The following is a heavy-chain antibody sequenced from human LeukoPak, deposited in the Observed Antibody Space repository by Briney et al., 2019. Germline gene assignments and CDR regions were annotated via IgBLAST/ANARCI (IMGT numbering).Heavy chain of an antibody. J-gene: IGHJ4*02. CDR2: ISWNGGYI. V-gene: IGHV3-9*01. CDR1: GFTFHDYA. Sequence: PGGSLRLSCVASGFTFHDYAMHWVRQAPGKGLEWVSGISWNGGYIEYADSVKGRSTISRDNAKNSLYLEMHSLKTEDTALYYCAKVFVGVGYARPFDSWGPGTLVTVSS. CDR3: AKVFVGVGYARPFDS. D-gene: IGHD5-12*01.